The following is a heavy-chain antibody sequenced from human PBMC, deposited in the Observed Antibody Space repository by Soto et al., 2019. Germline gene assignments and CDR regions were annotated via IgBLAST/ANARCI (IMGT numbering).Heavy chain of an antibody. D-gene: IGHD3-10*01. CDR3: ARTGVDFYFDF. CDR2: VYYSGST. V-gene: IGHV4-59*11. J-gene: IGHJ4*02. CDR1: GGSISGHY. Sequence: QVRLQESGPGLVKPSETLSLTCVVSGGSISGHYWSWIRQPPGKGLEWIGYVYYSGSTNYNPSLKSRVTMSVDTPKNRFSLKVSSVTAADTAVYYCARTGVDFYFDFWGQGTLVTVSS.